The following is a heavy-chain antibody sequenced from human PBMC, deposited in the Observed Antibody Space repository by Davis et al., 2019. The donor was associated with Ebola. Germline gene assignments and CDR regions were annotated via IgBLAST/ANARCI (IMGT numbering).Heavy chain of an antibody. CDR2: ISSSSNYI. J-gene: IGHJ4*02. Sequence: PGGSLRLSCAASGFTFSSYYMNWVRQAPGKGLEWVSSISSSSNYIYYADSMKGRFTISRDNAKNSLFLQMNSLRVEDTAVYYCARGRRIAVAGTDYWGQGTLVTVSS. CDR3: ARGRRIAVAGTDY. D-gene: IGHD6-19*01. V-gene: IGHV3-21*01. CDR1: GFTFSSYY.